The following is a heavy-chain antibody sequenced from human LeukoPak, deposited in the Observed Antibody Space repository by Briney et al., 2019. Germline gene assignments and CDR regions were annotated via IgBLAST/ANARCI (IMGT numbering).Heavy chain of an antibody. Sequence: PSETLSLTCAVYGGSFSGYYWSWIRQPPGKGLEWIGEINHSGSTNYNPSLKSRVTISVDTSKNQFSLKLSSVTAADTAVYYCARSEFSRFDYWGQGTLVTVSS. CDR1: GGSFSGYY. V-gene: IGHV4-34*01. J-gene: IGHJ4*02. CDR3: ARSEFSRFDY. CDR2: INHSGST.